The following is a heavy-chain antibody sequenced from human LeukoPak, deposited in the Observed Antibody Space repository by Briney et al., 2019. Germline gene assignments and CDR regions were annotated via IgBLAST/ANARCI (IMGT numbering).Heavy chain of an antibody. CDR2: INHSGST. CDR1: GGSFSGYY. CDR3: ARWSVIAYGVLGYYYGMDV. J-gene: IGHJ6*01. D-gene: IGHD3-3*01. V-gene: IGHV4-34*01. Sequence: PSETLSLTCAVYGGSFSGYYWSWIRQPPGKGLEWIGEINHSGSTNYNPSLKSRVTISVDTSKNQFSLKLSSVTAADTAVYYCARWSVIAYGVLGYYYGMDVWGQGSTVTVSS.